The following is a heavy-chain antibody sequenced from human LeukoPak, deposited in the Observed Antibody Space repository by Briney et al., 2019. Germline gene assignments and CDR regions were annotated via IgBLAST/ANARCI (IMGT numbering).Heavy chain of an antibody. J-gene: IGHJ4*02. CDR1: GGTFISYA. Sequence: ASVKVSCKGSGGTFISYAIGWVRQAPGQGMEWMGGIVAIFGTENYEQKFQGRGTINADEARSTAYMELSSLRSEDTAVYYCARDREGSTGTTGSWGQGTLVTVSS. V-gene: IGHV1-69*01. CDR3: ARDREGSTGTTGS. D-gene: IGHD1-7*01. CDR2: IVAIFGTE.